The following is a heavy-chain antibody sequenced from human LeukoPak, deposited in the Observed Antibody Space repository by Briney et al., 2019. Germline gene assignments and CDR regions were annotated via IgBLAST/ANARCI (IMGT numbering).Heavy chain of an antibody. Sequence: TGGSPRLSCTASGFTFSSYAMNWVRQAPGKGLEWVSGIGAGGTFTYYADSVKGRFTISRDNSKNTLYLQMNSLRAEDTAVYYCAKDRGGSSSWFDAFDIWGQGTMVTVSS. CDR3: AKDRGGSSSWFDAFDI. CDR2: IGAGGTFT. V-gene: IGHV3-23*01. CDR1: GFTFSSYA. D-gene: IGHD6-13*01. J-gene: IGHJ3*02.